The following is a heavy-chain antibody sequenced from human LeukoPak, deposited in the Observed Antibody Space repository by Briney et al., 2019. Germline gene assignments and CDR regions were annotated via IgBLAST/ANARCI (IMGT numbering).Heavy chain of an antibody. CDR3: AKVARTYYYDSSGYYGFDY. J-gene: IGHJ4*02. D-gene: IGHD3-22*01. Sequence: PGGSLRLSCAASGFTFDDYAMHWVRQAPGKGLEWVSGISGNGGNIGYADSVKGRFTISRDNAKNSLYLQMNSLRAEDTALYYYAKVARTYYYDSSGYYGFDYWGEGTLVTVSS. V-gene: IGHV3-9*01. CDR2: ISGNGGNI. CDR1: GFTFDDYA.